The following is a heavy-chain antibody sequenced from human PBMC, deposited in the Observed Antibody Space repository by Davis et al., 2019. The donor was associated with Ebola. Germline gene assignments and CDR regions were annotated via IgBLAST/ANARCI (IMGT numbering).Heavy chain of an antibody. J-gene: IGHJ4*02. D-gene: IGHD1-26*01. CDR3: ARNQWELPTQRFDY. Sequence: MPSETLSLTCAVYGGSFSGYYWSWIRQPPGKGLEWIGEINHSGSTNYNPSLKSRVTISVDTSKSQFSLKLSSVTAADTAVYYCARNQWELPTQRFDYWGQGTLVTVSS. V-gene: IGHV4-34*01. CDR2: INHSGST. CDR1: GGSFSGYY.